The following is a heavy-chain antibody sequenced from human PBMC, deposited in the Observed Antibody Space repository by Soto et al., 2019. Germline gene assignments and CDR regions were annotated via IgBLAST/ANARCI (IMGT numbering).Heavy chain of an antibody. Sequence: SETLSLTCAVNGGSGGSFSGYYWSWIRQPPGKGLEWIGEINHSGSTNYNPSLKSRVTISVDTSKNQFSLKLSSVTAADTAVYYCARVDYSSGSFTPNYWGQGTLVTVSS. D-gene: IGHD6-19*01. CDR2: INHSGST. CDR3: ARVDYSSGSFTPNY. CDR1: GGSGGSFSGYY. V-gene: IGHV4-34*01. J-gene: IGHJ4*02.